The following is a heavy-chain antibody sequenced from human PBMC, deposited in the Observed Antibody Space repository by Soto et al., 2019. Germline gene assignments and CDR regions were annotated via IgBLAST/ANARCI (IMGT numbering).Heavy chain of an antibody. CDR1: GYTFTSYG. CDR3: ATSHCSGGSCYSYYFDY. CDR2: ISAYNGNT. D-gene: IGHD2-15*01. V-gene: IGHV1-18*01. Sequence: QVQLVQSGAEVKKPGASVKVSCKASGYTFTSYGISWVRQAPGQGLEWMGWISAYNGNTKYAQNLQGRVTMTTDTSXSXXYVELRSLRADDPAVYYCATSHCSGGSCYSYYFDYWGQGTLVTVSS. J-gene: IGHJ4*02.